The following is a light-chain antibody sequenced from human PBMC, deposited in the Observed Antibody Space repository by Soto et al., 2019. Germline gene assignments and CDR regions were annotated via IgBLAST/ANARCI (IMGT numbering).Light chain of an antibody. CDR2: DVS. V-gene: IGLV2-23*02. CDR1: SSDVGNYNL. Sequence: SALTQPASVSGSPGQSITISCTETSSDVGNYNLVSWYQQHPGKAPKLMIYDVSKRPSGVSNRFSGSKSGNTASLTISGLQADDEADYYCCSYAGDSYVFGTGTKVTVL. CDR3: CSYAGDSYV. J-gene: IGLJ1*01.